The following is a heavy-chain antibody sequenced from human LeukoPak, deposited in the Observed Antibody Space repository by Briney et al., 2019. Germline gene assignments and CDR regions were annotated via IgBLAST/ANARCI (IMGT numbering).Heavy chain of an antibody. D-gene: IGHD3-3*01. CDR1: GGSISSGGYY. V-gene: IGHV4-31*03. Sequence: SETLSLTCTVSGGSISSGGYYWSWIRQPPGKGLEWIGNIYYSGSTDYNPSLMSRVTMSVDTSGKQFSLKLTSVTAADTAVYYCARLYYDFWLDPWGQRTPVTVSS. J-gene: IGHJ5*02. CDR2: IYYSGST. CDR3: ARLYYDFWLDP.